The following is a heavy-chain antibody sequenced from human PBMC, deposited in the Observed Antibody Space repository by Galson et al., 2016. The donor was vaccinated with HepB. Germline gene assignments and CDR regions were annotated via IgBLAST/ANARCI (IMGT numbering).Heavy chain of an antibody. CDR2: ISGSGGST. D-gene: IGHD6-13*01. J-gene: IGHJ5*02. V-gene: IGHV3-23*01. CDR1: GFTFFNYA. Sequence: SLRLSCAASGFTFFNYAMSWVRQAPGKGLEWVSSISGSGGSTFYADSVKGRFTISRDNSKNTVYLQMNSLRAEDTAVYYCAKGRSLSAAVSILFDPWGQGTLVTVSS. CDR3: AKGRSLSAAVSILFDP.